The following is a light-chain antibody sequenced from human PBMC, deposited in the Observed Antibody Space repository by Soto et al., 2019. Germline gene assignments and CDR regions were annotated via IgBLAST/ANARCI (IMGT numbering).Light chain of an antibody. CDR1: QSVSSN. V-gene: IGKV3-15*01. CDR3: HQYNNWPPYT. Sequence: EIVLTQSPATLSVSAGERATPSCRASQSVSSNLAWYQQKPGQAPRLLIYGASTRATDIPARFSGSGSGTEFTLTISSLQSEDFAVYFCHQYNNWPPYTFGQGTKLEIK. CDR2: GAS. J-gene: IGKJ2*01.